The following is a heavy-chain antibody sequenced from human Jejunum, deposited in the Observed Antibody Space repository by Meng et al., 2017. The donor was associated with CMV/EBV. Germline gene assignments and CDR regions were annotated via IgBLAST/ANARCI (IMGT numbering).Heavy chain of an antibody. V-gene: IGHV3-23*01. J-gene: IGHJ2*01. CDR3: AKSIPSWYFDL. CDR2: ISPSGGTT. CDR1: GFTFSNYG. Sequence: LACAASGFTFSNYGMSWVRQAPGKGLEWVSSISPSGGTTYADSVKGRFTISRDNSKNTLHLQMNSLRAEDTAVHYCAKSIPSWYFDLWGRGTLVTVSS.